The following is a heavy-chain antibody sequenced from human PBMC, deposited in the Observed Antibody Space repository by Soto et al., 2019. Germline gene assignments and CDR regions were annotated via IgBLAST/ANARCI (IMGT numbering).Heavy chain of an antibody. V-gene: IGHV3-74*01. CDR3: TRDPAPSGWYDY. CDR2: INSDGSST. J-gene: IGHJ4*02. CDR1: EVTFSSYG. D-gene: IGHD6-19*01. Sequence: AVGSLRLSYAASEVTFSSYGMHWVRQAPGKGLVWVSRINSDGSSTSYADSVKGRFTISRDNAKNTLYLQMNSLRAEDTAVYYCTRDPAPSGWYDYWGQGTLVTVSS.